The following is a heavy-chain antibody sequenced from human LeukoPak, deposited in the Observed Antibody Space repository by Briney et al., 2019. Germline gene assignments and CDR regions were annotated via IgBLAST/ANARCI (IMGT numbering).Heavy chain of an antibody. Sequence: ETLSLTCTVSGGSISSSSYYWGWIRQPPGKGLEWVSSISTTSRHIYYAGSVKGRFTISRDNAKNSLYLQMTSLRAEDTATYYCARGSVELQRLDAFDVWGQGTMVTVSS. J-gene: IGHJ3*01. D-gene: IGHD6-25*01. V-gene: IGHV3-21*01. CDR2: ISTTSRHI. CDR1: GGSISSSS. CDR3: ARGSVELQRLDAFDV.